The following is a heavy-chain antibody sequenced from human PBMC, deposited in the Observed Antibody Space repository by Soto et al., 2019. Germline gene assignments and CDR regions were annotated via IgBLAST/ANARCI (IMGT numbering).Heavy chain of an antibody. Sequence: PSETLSLTCAVYGGSFSGYYWSWIRQPPGKGLEWIGEINHSGSTNYNPSLKSRVTISVDTSKNQFSLKLSSVTAADTAVYYCACSIAAAGKALDCWGQGTLVTVSS. CDR1: GGSFSGYY. D-gene: IGHD6-13*01. CDR2: INHSGST. CDR3: ACSIAAAGKALDC. V-gene: IGHV4-34*01. J-gene: IGHJ4*02.